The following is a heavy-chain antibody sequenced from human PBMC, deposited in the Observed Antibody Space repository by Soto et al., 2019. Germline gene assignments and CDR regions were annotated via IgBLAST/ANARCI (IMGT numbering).Heavy chain of an antibody. CDR1: GGSFSGYY. J-gene: IGHJ6*02. CDR2: SNHSGSA. D-gene: IGHD1-26*01. Sequence: SETLSLTCAVYGGSFSGYYWSWIRQPRGNGLEWIGVSNHSGSANYDPPLKSRVTISVDTSKNQFSLKLSSVTAEDKAVYYCARGRSSPPISYYYYGMDVWGQGTTVTVS. CDR3: ARGRSSPPISYYYYGMDV. V-gene: IGHV4-34*01.